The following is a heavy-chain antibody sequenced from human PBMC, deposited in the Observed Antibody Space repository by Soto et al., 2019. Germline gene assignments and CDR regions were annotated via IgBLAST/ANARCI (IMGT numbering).Heavy chain of an antibody. J-gene: IGHJ4*02. V-gene: IGHV3-74*01. CDR3: ARRHRPSYTSDY. D-gene: IGHD4-4*01. Sequence: GGSLRLSCAASGFTFSSYWMHWVRQAPGKGLEWVSRINDDGRRTSYADSVKGRFTISRDNAKNTLYLQMNSLRDDDTAIYYGARRHRPSYTSDYWGQGTMVTVSS. CDR1: GFTFSSYW. CDR2: INDDGRRT.